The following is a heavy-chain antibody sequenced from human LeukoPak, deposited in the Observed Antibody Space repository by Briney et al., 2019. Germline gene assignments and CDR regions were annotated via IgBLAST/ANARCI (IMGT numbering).Heavy chain of an antibody. CDR1: GGTFSSYT. J-gene: IGHJ5*02. Sequence: SVKVSCKASGGTFSSYTISWVRQAPGQGLEWMGRIIPILGIANYAQKFQGRVTITADKSTSTAYMKLSSLRSEDTAVYYCAREGDSSGLYNWFDPWGQGTLVTVSS. V-gene: IGHV1-69*04. CDR2: IIPILGIA. D-gene: IGHD3-22*01. CDR3: AREGDSSGLYNWFDP.